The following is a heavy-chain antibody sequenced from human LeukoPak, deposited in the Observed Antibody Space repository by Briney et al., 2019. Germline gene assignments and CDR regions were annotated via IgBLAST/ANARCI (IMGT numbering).Heavy chain of an antibody. V-gene: IGHV3-74*01. CDR3: ARAPSEIGGYYPEYFRH. J-gene: IGHJ1*01. Sequence: GGSLRLSCAASGFTFSSYWMHWVRQAPGKGLAWVSRIRSDGSTNYADSVKGRFTISRDNAKNTVSLQMNSLRAEDTGVYYCARAPSEIGGYYPEYFRHWGQGTLVTVSS. CDR2: IRSDGST. D-gene: IGHD3-22*01. CDR1: GFTFSSYW.